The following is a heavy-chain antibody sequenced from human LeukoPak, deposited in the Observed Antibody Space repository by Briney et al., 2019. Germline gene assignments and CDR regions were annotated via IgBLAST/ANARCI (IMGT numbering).Heavy chain of an antibody. CDR1: GGSISSYY. J-gene: IGHJ4*02. D-gene: IGHD1-26*01. CDR3: ARVAVGAIGYFDY. V-gene: IGHV4-59*01. Sequence: PSETLSLTCTVSGGSISSYYWSWIRQPPGKGLEWVGYIYYSGSTNYNPSLKSRVTISVDTSKNQFSLKLSSVTAADTAVYYCARVAVGAIGYFDYWGQGTLVTVSS. CDR2: IYYSGST.